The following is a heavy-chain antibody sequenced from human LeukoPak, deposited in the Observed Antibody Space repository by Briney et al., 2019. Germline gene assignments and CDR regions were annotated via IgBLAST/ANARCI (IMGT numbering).Heavy chain of an antibody. CDR1: GLTFRNYA. V-gene: IGHV3-23*01. CDR2: ISDSGGST. J-gene: IGHJ4*02. Sequence: PGGSLRLSCAASGLTFRNYAMSWVRQAPGKGLEWVSGISDSGGSTHYADSVKGRFTISRDNSKNTLYLQMNSLSAEDTAVYFCAKARTGIAVVSAIDYWGQGTLVSVSS. D-gene: IGHD2-21*02. CDR3: AKARTGIAVVSAIDY.